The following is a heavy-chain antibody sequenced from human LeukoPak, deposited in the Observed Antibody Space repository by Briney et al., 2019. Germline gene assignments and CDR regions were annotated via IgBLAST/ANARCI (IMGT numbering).Heavy chain of an antibody. Sequence: GGSLRLSCAASGFTFSSYSMNWVRQAPGKGLEWVSYISSSSSTIYYADSVKGRFTISRDNAKNSLYLQMNSLRAEDTAVYYCARDRCSSTSCYTHYFDYWGQGTLVTVSS. CDR2: ISSSSSTI. D-gene: IGHD2-2*02. V-gene: IGHV3-48*04. CDR3: ARDRCSSTSCYTHYFDY. CDR1: GFTFSSYS. J-gene: IGHJ4*02.